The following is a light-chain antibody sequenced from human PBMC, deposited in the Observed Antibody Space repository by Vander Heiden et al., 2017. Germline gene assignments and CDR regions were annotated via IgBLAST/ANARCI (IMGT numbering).Light chain of an antibody. J-gene: IGLJ2*01. CDR3: SSYTTTDTVI. V-gene: IGLV2-14*03. CDR2: DVY. Sequence: QSALTQPPSVSGPPAQSITISCIGTSSDIGLYNYVSWYQQHPGKAPRLLIYDVYSRPSGVSSRFSASRSGHTASLTISGLQTEDEADYYCSSYTTTDTVIFGGGTTLTVL. CDR1: SSDIGLYNY.